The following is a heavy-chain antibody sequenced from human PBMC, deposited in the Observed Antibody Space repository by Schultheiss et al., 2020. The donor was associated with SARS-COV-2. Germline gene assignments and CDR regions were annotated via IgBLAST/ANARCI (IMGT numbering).Heavy chain of an antibody. D-gene: IGHD3-10*01. Sequence: GGSLRLSCLASGFTFRDYWMVWVRQAPGKGLKWVSSISSSSSYIYYADSVKGRFTISRDNAKNSLYLQMNSLRAEDTAVYYCARDETGTSWSVPAYWGQGALVTVSS. V-gene: IGHV3-21*01. CDR1: GFTFRDYW. J-gene: IGHJ4*02. CDR2: ISSSSSYI. CDR3: ARDETGTSWSVPAY.